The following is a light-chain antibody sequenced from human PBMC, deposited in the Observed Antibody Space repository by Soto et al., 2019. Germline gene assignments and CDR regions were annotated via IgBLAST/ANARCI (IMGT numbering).Light chain of an antibody. J-gene: IGLJ3*02. CDR3: AAWDDRLNGRV. CDR2: KSN. V-gene: IGLV1-44*01. CDR1: SSNIGSNT. Sequence: QSVLTQPPSASATPGQRVTISCSGSSSNIGSNTVNWYQQLPGTAPKLLIYKSNQRPSGVPDRLSGSKSGTSASLAISGLQSEDEADYYCAAWDDRLNGRVFGGGTKLTVL.